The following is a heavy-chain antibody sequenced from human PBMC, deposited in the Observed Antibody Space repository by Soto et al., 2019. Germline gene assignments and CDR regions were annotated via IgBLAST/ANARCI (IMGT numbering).Heavy chain of an antibody. V-gene: IGHV1-18*01. CDR3: AIYHLELFRFDY. J-gene: IGHJ4*02. CDR2: ISLYNGNT. Sequence: ASFKVTCESYEFIFTSPGSAWVRQAPGQGLEWMGWISLYNGNTNYAQQFQGRVTMTTDTSTSTAYMELRSLRSDDTAMYFCAIYHLELFRFDYWGQGTLVNVSS. D-gene: IGHD2-2*01. CDR1: EFIFTSPG.